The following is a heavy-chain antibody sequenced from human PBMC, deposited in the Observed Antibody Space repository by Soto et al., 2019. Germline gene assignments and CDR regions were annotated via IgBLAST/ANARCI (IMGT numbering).Heavy chain of an antibody. Sequence: GGSLRLSCAASGFTFSSYGMHWVRQAPGKGLEWVAVIWYDGSNKYYADSVKGRFTISRDNSKNTLYLQMNSLRAEDTAVYYCAREFYDILTGYYFNDAFDIWGQGTMVTVSS. CDR1: GFTFSSYG. V-gene: IGHV3-33*01. J-gene: IGHJ3*02. D-gene: IGHD3-9*01. CDR2: IWYDGSNK. CDR3: AREFYDILTGYYFNDAFDI.